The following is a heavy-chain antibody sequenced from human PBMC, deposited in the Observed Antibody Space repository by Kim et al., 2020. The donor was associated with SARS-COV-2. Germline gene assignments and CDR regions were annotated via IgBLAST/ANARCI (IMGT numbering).Heavy chain of an antibody. V-gene: IGHV1-69*04. Sequence: SVKVSCKASGGTFSSYAISWVRQAPGQGLEWMGRIIPILGIANYAQKFQGRVTITADKSTSTAYMELSSLRSEDTAVYYCARAPYYYGSGSYYKLPHYWGQGTLVTVSS. D-gene: IGHD3-10*01. CDR2: IIPILGIA. CDR1: GGTFSSYA. J-gene: IGHJ4*02. CDR3: ARAPYYYGSGSYYKLPHY.